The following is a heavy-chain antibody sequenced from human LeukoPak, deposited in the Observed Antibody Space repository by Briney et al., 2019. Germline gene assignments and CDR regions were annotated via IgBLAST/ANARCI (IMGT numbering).Heavy chain of an antibody. CDR1: GYTFTSYA. V-gene: IGHV1-3*01. J-gene: IGHJ3*02. D-gene: IGHD6-19*01. Sequence: GASVKVSCKASGYTFTSYAMHWVRQAPGQRLEWMGWINAGNGNAKYSQKFQGRVTITRDTSASTAYMELSSLRSEDTAVYYCARVPYYSSGGTRRGAFDIWGQGTMVTVSS. CDR2: INAGNGNA. CDR3: ARVPYYSSGGTRRGAFDI.